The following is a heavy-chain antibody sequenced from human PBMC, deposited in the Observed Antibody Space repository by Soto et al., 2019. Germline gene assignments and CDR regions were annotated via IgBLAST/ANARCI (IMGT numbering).Heavy chain of an antibody. J-gene: IGHJ4*02. CDR2: INPSGGST. Sequence: ASVKVSCKASGYTFTSYYMHWVRQAPGQGLEWMGIINPSGGSTIYAQKFQGRVTMTEDTSTDTAYMELSSLRSEDTAVYYCAKDRGSGDQPYFDYWGQGTLVTVSS. V-gene: IGHV1-46*01. CDR1: GYTFTSYY. D-gene: IGHD4-17*01. CDR3: AKDRGSGDQPYFDY.